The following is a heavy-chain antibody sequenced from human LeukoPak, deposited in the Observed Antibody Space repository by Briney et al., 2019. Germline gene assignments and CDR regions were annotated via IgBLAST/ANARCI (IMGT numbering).Heavy chain of an antibody. CDR1: GGSISSGSYY. D-gene: IGHD6-19*01. CDR2: IYHSGST. Sequence: SETLSLTCTVSGGSISSGSYYWSWIRQPAGKGLEWIATIYHSGSTYYNPSLKSRVTISVDTSKNQFSLKMRSVTAADTAVYYCARVRAVAGTPPDYWGQGTLVTVSS. V-gene: IGHV4-39*07. J-gene: IGHJ4*02. CDR3: ARVRAVAGTPPDY.